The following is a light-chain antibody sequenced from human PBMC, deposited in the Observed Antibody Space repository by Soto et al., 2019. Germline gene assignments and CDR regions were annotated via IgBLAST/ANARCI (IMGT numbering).Light chain of an antibody. V-gene: IGKV3D-15*01. CDR3: QQRSNWPPIT. Sequence: EIVMTQSPATVSVSPGERATLSCRASQSVNIYLAWYQQKPGQAPRLLIFGASYRAAGIPARFSGSGSGTEFNLTISSLQSEDFAVYYCQQRSNWPPITFGQGTRLEIK. CDR2: GAS. CDR1: QSVNIY. J-gene: IGKJ5*01.